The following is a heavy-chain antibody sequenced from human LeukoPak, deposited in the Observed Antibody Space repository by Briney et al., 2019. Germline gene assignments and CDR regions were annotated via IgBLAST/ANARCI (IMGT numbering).Heavy chain of an antibody. CDR2: INPSGGST. J-gene: IGHJ4*02. CDR3: ASAGIVDTAMEYYFDY. CDR1: GYTFTSYY. Sequence: VASVKVSCKASGYTFTSYYMHWVRQAPGQGLEWMGIINPSGGSTNYAQKFQGRVTMTRDTSMSTVYMELSSLRSEDTAVYYCASAGIVDTAMEYYFDYWGQGTLVTVSS. V-gene: IGHV1-46*01. D-gene: IGHD5-18*01.